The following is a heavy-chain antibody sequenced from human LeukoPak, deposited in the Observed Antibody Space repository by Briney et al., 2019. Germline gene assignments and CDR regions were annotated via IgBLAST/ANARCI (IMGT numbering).Heavy chain of an antibody. D-gene: IGHD6-13*01. CDR2: KSYDGSNK. J-gene: IGHJ4*02. CDR3: ASQQDGWY. CDR1: GFTFSSYA. V-gene: IGHV3-30-3*01. Sequence: GGSLRLSCAASGFTFSSYAMHWVRQAPGKGLEWVAVKSYDGSNKYYADSVKGRFTISRDNSKNTLYLQMNSLRAEDTAVYYCASQQDGWYWGQGTLVTVSS.